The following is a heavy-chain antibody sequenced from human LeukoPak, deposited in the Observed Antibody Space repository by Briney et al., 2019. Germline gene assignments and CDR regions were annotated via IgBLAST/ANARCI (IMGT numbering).Heavy chain of an antibody. CDR3: AKGREAYSGSYTPFDY. CDR2: ISGSGSST. J-gene: IGHJ4*02. CDR1: GFTLSSYA. Sequence: GGSLRLSCAASGFTLSSYAMSWVRQAPGKGLECVSTISGSGSSTYYADSVKGRFTISRDSSKNTLYLQMNSLRAEDTAVYYCAKGREAYSGSYTPFDYWGRGTLVTVSS. D-gene: IGHD1-26*01. V-gene: IGHV3-23*01.